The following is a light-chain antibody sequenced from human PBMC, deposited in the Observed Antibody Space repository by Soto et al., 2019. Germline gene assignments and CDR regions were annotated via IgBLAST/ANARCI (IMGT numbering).Light chain of an antibody. J-gene: IGKJ5*01. CDR3: QQYDKIPPT. CDR1: QDITNY. CDR2: DAS. V-gene: IGKV1-33*01. Sequence: DIQMTQSPSSLTASVGDSVTITCQASQDITNYLNWYQQKPGKAPKPLIYDASNLEPGVPSRFSGRGSGTDFIFSISSLQPEDTATYYCQQYDKIPPTFGQGTRLDIK.